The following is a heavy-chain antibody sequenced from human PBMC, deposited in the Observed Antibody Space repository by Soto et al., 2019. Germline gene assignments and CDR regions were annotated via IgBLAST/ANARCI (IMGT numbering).Heavy chain of an antibody. J-gene: IGHJ4*02. V-gene: IGHV3-33*01. D-gene: IGHD3-9*01. CDR2: IWFDGSNK. Sequence: QVQLVESGGGVVQPGRSLRLSCATSGFTSSDHGIHWVRQAPGKGLEWVAVIWFDGSNKYYADSVKGRFTISRDNSKNTLFLQMNSLRAEDTAVYYCARDSDLFYYFDYWGQGTLVTVSS. CDR1: GFTSSDHG. CDR3: ARDSDLFYYFDY.